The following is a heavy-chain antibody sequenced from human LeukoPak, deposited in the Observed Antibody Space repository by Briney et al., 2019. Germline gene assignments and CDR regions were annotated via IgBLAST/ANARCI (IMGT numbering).Heavy chain of an antibody. CDR1: GFTFSSYG. Sequence: GRSLRLSCAASGFTFSSYGIHWVRQAPGKGLEWVAGISYDGSNKYYADSVKGRFTISRDNSKNTLYLQMNSLRAEDTAVYYCAKDGGGSGWFVDYWGQGTLVTVSS. CDR2: ISYDGSNK. J-gene: IGHJ4*02. CDR3: AKDGGGSGWFVDY. D-gene: IGHD6-19*01. V-gene: IGHV3-30*18.